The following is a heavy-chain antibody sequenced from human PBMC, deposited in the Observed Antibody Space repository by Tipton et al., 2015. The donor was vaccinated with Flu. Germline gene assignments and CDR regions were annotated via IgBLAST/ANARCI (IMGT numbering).Heavy chain of an antibody. Sequence: TLSLTCVVYGGSFSGYYWSWIRQPPGTGLEWIGDVTESGSTNYNPSLTSRVTISADTSKKQFSLRLTSVTAADTAVYYCASKVANWGLWEPLDYWGHGTLVTVSS. V-gene: IGHV4-34*01. CDR2: VTESGST. CDR3: ASKVANWGLWEPLDY. J-gene: IGHJ4*01. CDR1: GGSFSGYY. D-gene: IGHD7-27*01.